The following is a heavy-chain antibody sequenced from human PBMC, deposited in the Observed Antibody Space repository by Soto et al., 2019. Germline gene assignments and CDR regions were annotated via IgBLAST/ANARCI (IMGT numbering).Heavy chain of an antibody. CDR1: GYTFTSYC. CDR2: ISAYNGNT. J-gene: IGHJ4*02. Sequence: GASVKVSCKASGYTFTSYCICWVRQAPGQGLEWMGWISAYNGNTNYAQKLQGRVTMTTDTSTSTAYMELRSLRSDDTAVYHCARESSSSCHDYWGQGTLVTVSS. V-gene: IGHV1-18*01. D-gene: IGHD6-13*01. CDR3: ARESSSSCHDY.